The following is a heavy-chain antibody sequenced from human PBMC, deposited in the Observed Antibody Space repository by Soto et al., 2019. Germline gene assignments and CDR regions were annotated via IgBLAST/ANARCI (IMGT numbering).Heavy chain of an antibody. CDR3: ARGVYGEQFDY. CDR1: GGSFGGYY. Sequence: SETLSLTCAVYGGSFGGYYWSWIRQPPGKGLEWIGEINHSGSTNYNPSIKSRVTISVDTSKNQFSMKLSSVTAADTDMYYCARGVYGEQFDYWGQGTLVTVSS. D-gene: IGHD4-17*01. V-gene: IGHV4-34*01. CDR2: INHSGST. J-gene: IGHJ4*02.